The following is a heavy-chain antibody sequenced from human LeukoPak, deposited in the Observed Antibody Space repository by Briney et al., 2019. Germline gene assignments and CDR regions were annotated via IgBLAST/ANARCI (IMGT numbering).Heavy chain of an antibody. CDR1: GYTFTSYA. Sequence: ASVKVSCTASGYTFTSYAMHWVRQAPGQRLEWMGWINAGNGNTKYSQKFQGRVTITRDTSASTAYMELSSLRSEDTAVYYCARDLGGWYPNWFDPWGQGTLVTVSS. J-gene: IGHJ5*02. V-gene: IGHV1-3*01. D-gene: IGHD6-19*01. CDR2: INAGNGNT. CDR3: ARDLGGWYPNWFDP.